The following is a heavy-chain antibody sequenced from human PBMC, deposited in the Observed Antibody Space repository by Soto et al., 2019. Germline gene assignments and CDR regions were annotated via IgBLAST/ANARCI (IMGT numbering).Heavy chain of an antibody. V-gene: IGHV3-53*01. CDR3: GTPPGGGGY. J-gene: IGHJ4*02. D-gene: IGHD3-10*01. CDR1: GFTVSNNY. CDR2: IYSGGYT. Sequence: EVQLVESGGGLIQPGGSLRLSCAVSGFTVSNNYMSWVRQAPGKGLEGVSVIYSGGYTAYGDSVKGRFTISRDNSKKTLSPQTKTPGADATAVFYWGTPPGGGGYWGQGTLVTVSS.